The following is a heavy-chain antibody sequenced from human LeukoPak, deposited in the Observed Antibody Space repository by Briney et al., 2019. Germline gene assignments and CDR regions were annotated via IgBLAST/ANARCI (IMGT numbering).Heavy chain of an antibody. D-gene: IGHD6-19*01. Sequence: GRSLRLSCAASRFTFSSYAMHWVRQAPGKGLEWVAVISYDGSNKYYADSVKGRFTISRDNSKNTLYLQMNSLRAEDTAVYYCAKGGGWYDNYFDYWGQGTLVTVSS. CDR1: RFTFSSYA. V-gene: IGHV3-30-3*01. J-gene: IGHJ4*02. CDR3: AKGGGWYDNYFDY. CDR2: ISYDGSNK.